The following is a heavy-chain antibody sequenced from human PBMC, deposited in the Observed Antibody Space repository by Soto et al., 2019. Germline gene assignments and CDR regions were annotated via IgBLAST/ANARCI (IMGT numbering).Heavy chain of an antibody. CDR3: ARVCRLSVTTDYYFDY. J-gene: IGHJ4*02. CDR1: GGSISSGGYY. D-gene: IGHD4-17*01. V-gene: IGHV4-31*03. Sequence: SETLSLTCTVSGGSISSGGYYWSWIRQHPGKGLEWIGYIYYSGSTYYNPSLKSRVTISVDTSKNQFSLKLSSVTAADTAVYYCARVCRLSVTTDYYFDYWGQGTLVTVSS. CDR2: IYYSGST.